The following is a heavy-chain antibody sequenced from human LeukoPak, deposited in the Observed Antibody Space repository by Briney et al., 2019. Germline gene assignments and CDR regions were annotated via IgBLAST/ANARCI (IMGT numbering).Heavy chain of an antibody. Sequence: SETLSLTCAVYGGSFSGYYWSWIRLPPGKGLEWIGEINHSGSTNYNPSLKSRVTISVDTSKNQFSLKLSSVTAADTAVYYCARAYEQQLLYYFDYWGQGTLVTVSS. CDR3: ARAYEQQLLYYFDY. CDR2: INHSGST. D-gene: IGHD6-13*01. J-gene: IGHJ4*02. V-gene: IGHV4-34*01. CDR1: GGSFSGYY.